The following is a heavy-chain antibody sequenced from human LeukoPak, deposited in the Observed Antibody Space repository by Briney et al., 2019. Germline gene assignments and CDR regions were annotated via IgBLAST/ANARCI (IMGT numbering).Heavy chain of an antibody. Sequence: PGGSLRLSWAASGFTFSSYWMSWVRQAPGKGLEWVANIKQDGSEKYYVDSVKGRFTISRDNAKNSLYLQMNSLRAEDTAVYYCARMRYFDWFDAFDIWGQGTMVTVSS. CDR3: ARMRYFDWFDAFDI. V-gene: IGHV3-7*01. D-gene: IGHD3-9*01. CDR1: GFTFSSYW. CDR2: IKQDGSEK. J-gene: IGHJ3*02.